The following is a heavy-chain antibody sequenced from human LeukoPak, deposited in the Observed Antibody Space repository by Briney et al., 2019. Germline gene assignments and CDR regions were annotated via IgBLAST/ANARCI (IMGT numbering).Heavy chain of an antibody. J-gene: IGHJ4*02. Sequence: PGGSLRLSCAASGFTFSSYGMSWVRQAPGKGLEWVSGISASGGSTYYADSVKGRSTISRDNSKNTLYLQMNSLRAEDTAVYFCAKGSPFSSSRNFDCWGQGNLVTVSS. CDR1: GFTFSSYG. CDR3: AKGSPFSSSRNFDC. D-gene: IGHD6-13*01. CDR2: ISASGGST. V-gene: IGHV3-23*01.